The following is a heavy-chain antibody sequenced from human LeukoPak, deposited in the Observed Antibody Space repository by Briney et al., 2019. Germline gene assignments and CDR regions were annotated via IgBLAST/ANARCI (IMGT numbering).Heavy chain of an antibody. CDR3: ARDKSHSSGWYSSAFDI. D-gene: IGHD6-19*01. V-gene: IGHV3-21*01. CDR1: GFTFSSYS. CDR2: ISSSSSYI. Sequence: KSGGSLRLSCAASGFTFSSYSMNWVRKAPGKGLEWVSSISSSSSYIYYADSVKGRFTISRDNAKNSLYLQMNSLRAEDTAVYYCARDKSHSSGWYSSAFDIWGQGTMVTVSS. J-gene: IGHJ3*02.